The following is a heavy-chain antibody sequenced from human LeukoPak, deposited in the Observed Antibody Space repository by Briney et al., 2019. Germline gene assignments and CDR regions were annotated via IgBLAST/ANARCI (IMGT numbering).Heavy chain of an antibody. CDR3: ATGIVVVAATRGGYYFDY. D-gene: IGHD2-15*01. J-gene: IGHJ4*02. Sequence: ASVTVSCKVSGYTLTELSMHWVRQAPGKGLEWMGGFDPEDGETIYAQKFQGRVTMTEDTSTDTAYMELSSLRSEDTAVYYCATGIVVVAATRGGYYFDYWGQGTLVTVSS. CDR2: FDPEDGET. V-gene: IGHV1-24*01. CDR1: GYTLTELS.